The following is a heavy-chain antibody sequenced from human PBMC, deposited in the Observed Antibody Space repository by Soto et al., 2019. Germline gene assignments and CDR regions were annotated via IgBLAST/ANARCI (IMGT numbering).Heavy chain of an antibody. CDR3: ARDGSYYDSSGGYYGLDV. CDR1: GFTFSNYG. Sequence: GGSLRLSCAASGFTFSNYGMHWVRQAPGKGLEWVAVIWYDGNNKYYADSVKGRFTISRDNFKSTLYLQMNSLRAEDTAVYYCARDGSYYDSSGGYYGLDVWGQGTTVTVSS. V-gene: IGHV3-33*01. J-gene: IGHJ6*02. CDR2: IWYDGNNK. D-gene: IGHD3-22*01.